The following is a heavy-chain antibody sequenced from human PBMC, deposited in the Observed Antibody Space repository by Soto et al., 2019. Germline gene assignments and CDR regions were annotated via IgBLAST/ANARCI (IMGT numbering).Heavy chain of an antibody. D-gene: IGHD3-10*01. CDR3: AKDHLRGVIWGRIDWFDP. Sequence: EVQLLESGGGLVQPGGSLRLSCAASGFTFSSYAMSWVCQAPGKGLEWVSAISGSGGSTYYADSVKGRFTISRDNSKNTLYLQLNSLRAEDTAVYYCAKDHLRGVIWGRIDWFDPWGQGTLVTVSS. CDR1: GFTFSSYA. CDR2: ISGSGGST. J-gene: IGHJ5*02. V-gene: IGHV3-23*01.